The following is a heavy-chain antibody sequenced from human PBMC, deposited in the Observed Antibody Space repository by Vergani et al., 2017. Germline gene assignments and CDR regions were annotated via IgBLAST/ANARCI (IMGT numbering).Heavy chain of an antibody. CDR3: ARGDYYDFWSGYIYYGMDV. D-gene: IGHD3-3*01. J-gene: IGHJ6*02. V-gene: IGHV4-39*07. CDR2: IYYSGST. CDR1: GGSISSSSYY. Sequence: QLQLQESGPGLVKPSETLSLTCTVSGGSISSSSYYWGWIRQPPGKGLEWIGSIYYSGSTYYHPSLKSRVTISVDTSKNQFSLKLSSVTAADTAVYYCARGDYYDFWSGYIYYGMDVWGQGTTVTVSS.